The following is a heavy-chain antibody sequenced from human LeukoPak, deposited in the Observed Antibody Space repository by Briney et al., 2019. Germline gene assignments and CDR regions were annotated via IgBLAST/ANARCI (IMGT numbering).Heavy chain of an antibody. CDR1: GYSFASYW. J-gene: IGHJ4*02. CDR3: ARQTRNGYNPFDY. V-gene: IGHV5-51*01. CDR2: IYPGDSNT. Sequence: LGESLQISCQGSGYSFASYWIGWVRQMPGKGLEWMGIIYPGDSNTKYSPSFQGQVTISADKSISTAYLQWSSLKASDTAMYYCARQTRNGYNPFDYWGQGTLVTVSS. D-gene: IGHD5-24*01.